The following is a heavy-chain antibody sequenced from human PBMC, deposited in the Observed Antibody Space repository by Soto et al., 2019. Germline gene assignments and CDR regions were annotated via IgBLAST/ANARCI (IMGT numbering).Heavy chain of an antibody. D-gene: IGHD6-13*01. CDR2: INAANGDT. J-gene: IGHJ5*02. V-gene: IGHV1-3*01. Sequence: ASVKVSCKASGYTFTSYGIHWVRQAPGQRLEWMGWINAANGDTKYSPKFQGRVAITRDTSASTAYMELSSLRSEDTAVYYCVRRHVSATGIDWFDPWGQGILVTVAS. CDR1: GYTFTSYG. CDR3: VRRHVSATGIDWFDP.